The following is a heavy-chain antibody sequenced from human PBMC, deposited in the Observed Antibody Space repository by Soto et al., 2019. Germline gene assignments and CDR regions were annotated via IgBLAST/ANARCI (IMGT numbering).Heavy chain of an antibody. V-gene: IGHV1-69*02. J-gene: IGHJ4*02. D-gene: IGHD2-2*01. CDR2: IIPILGIA. CDR3: ASCPQNCITTSPCCLFFDY. Sequence: GASVKVSCKASGGTFSSYTISWVRQAPGQGLEWMGRIIPILGIANYAQKFQGRVTLTADKSTSTAYMELSSLRSEDTAVYYCASCPQNCITTSPCCLFFDYWGQGTLVTVSS. CDR1: GGTFSSYT.